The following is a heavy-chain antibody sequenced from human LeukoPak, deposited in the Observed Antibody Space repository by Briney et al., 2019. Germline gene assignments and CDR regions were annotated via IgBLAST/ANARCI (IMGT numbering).Heavy chain of an antibody. J-gene: IGHJ3*02. CDR1: GYSFTSYW. CDR2: IYPGDSDT. Sequence: GESLKISCKGSGYSFTSYWIGWVRQLPGKGLEWMGIIYPGDSDTRYSPSFQGQVTISADKSISTAYLQWSSLKASDTAMYYCASPSGSGGRGVRGAFDIWGQGTMVTVSS. CDR3: ASPSGSGGRGVRGAFDI. D-gene: IGHD2-15*01. V-gene: IGHV5-51*01.